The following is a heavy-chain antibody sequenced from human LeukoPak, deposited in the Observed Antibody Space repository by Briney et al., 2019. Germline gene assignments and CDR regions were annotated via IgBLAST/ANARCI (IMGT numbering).Heavy chain of an antibody. J-gene: IGHJ4*02. Sequence: ASVKVSCKAPGYTFTSYYMHWVRQAPGQGLEWMGIINPSGGSTSYAQKFQGRVTMTRDMSTSTVYMELSSLRSEDTAVYYCARPDSGYDPGFDYWGQGTLVTVSS. CDR1: GYTFTSYY. CDR3: ARPDSGYDPGFDY. CDR2: INPSGGST. D-gene: IGHD5-12*01. V-gene: IGHV1-46*01.